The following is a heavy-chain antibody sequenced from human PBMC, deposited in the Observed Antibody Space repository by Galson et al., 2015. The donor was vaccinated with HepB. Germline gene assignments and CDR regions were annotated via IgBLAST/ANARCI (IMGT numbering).Heavy chain of an antibody. CDR1: GYSFTSYW. CDR3: ARQGAPRWELLPWDFDAFDI. V-gene: IGHV5-51*01. CDR2: IYPGDSDT. Sequence: QSGAEVKKPGESLKISCKGSGYSFTSYWIGWVRQMPGKGLEWMGIIYPGDSDTRYSPSFQGQVTISADKSISTAYLQWSSLKASDTAMYYCARQGAPRWELLPWDFDAFDIWGQGTMVTVSS. D-gene: IGHD1-26*01. J-gene: IGHJ3*02.